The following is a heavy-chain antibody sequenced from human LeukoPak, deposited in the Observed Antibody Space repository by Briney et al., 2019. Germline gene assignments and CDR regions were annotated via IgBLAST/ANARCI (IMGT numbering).Heavy chain of an antibody. V-gene: IGHV3-20*04. CDR3: ARGGGTDYFDY. J-gene: IGHJ4*02. D-gene: IGHD2-15*01. CDR1: GFTFDDYG. Sequence: GGSLRPSCAASGFTFDDYGMSWVRQAPGKGLEWVSGINWNGGSTGYADSVKGRFTISRDNAKNSLYLQMNSLRAEDTALYYCARGGGTDYFDYWGQGTLVTVSS. CDR2: INWNGGST.